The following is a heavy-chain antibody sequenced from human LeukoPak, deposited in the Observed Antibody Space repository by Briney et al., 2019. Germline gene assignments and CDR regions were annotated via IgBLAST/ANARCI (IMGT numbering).Heavy chain of an antibody. V-gene: IGHV4-34*01. CDR2: INHSGST. Sequence: SETLSLTCAVYGGSFSGYYWSWIRQPPGKGLEWIGEINHSGSTNYNPSLKSRVTISVDTSKNQLSLKLSSVTAADTAVYYCAREYCTTTCYFDYWGQGMLVTVSS. J-gene: IGHJ4*02. CDR1: GGSFSGYY. D-gene: IGHD2-8*01. CDR3: AREYCTTTCYFDY.